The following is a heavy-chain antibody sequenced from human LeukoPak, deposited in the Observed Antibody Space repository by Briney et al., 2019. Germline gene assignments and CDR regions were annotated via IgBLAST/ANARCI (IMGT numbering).Heavy chain of an antibody. CDR3: ASRSSGYYYSFDY. CDR1: GFNFGTYW. J-gene: IGHJ4*02. D-gene: IGHD3-22*01. Sequence: PGGSLRLSCAASGFNFGTYWMNWVRQAPGKGLEWVSTISGSGGSTYYADSVKGRFTISRDNSKNTLYLQMNSLRAEDTAVYYCASRSSGYYYSFDYWGQGTLVTVSS. CDR2: ISGSGGST. V-gene: IGHV3-23*01.